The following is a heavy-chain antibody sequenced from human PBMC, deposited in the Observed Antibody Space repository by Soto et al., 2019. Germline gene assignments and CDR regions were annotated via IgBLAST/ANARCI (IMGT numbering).Heavy chain of an antibody. J-gene: IGHJ4*02. CDR1: GGSISSGGYY. V-gene: IGHV4-31*03. CDR3: ARGRPFGY. CDR2: IYYSGST. Sequence: QVQLQESGPGLVKPSQTLSLTCTVSGGSISSGGYYWSWIRQHPGKGLEWIGYIYYSGSTYYNPSLKRRVTISGDSSKHQLSLKLSSVTAADAAVYYCARGRPFGYWGQGTLVTVSS.